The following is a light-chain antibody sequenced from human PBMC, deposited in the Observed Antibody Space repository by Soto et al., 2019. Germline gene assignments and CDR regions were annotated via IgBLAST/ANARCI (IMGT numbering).Light chain of an antibody. Sequence: QSVLRHPPSASWSPGHLVTISCTGTSSDVGGFNLVSWYQHHPGKAPKLMIYEVTKRPSGVPDRFSGSKSGNTASLTVSGLQTEDEADYYCSSYAGSIYVFGTGTKVTV. CDR1: SSDVGGFNL. V-gene: IGLV2-8*01. J-gene: IGLJ1*01. CDR3: SSYAGSIYV. CDR2: EVT.